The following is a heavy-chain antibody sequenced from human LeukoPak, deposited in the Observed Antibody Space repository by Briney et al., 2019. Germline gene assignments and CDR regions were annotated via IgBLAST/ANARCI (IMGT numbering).Heavy chain of an antibody. D-gene: IGHD1-26*01. J-gene: IGHJ4*02. CDR3: ATGPIVGATSFLDY. V-gene: IGHV3-30*03. CDR1: GFTFSSYG. CDR2: ISHDGSNK. Sequence: PGGSLRLSCAASGFTFSSYGMHWVRQAPGKGLEWVAVISHDGSNKYYADSVKGRFTISRDNSKNTLYLQMNSLRAEDTAVYYCATGPIVGATSFLDYWGQGTLVTVSS.